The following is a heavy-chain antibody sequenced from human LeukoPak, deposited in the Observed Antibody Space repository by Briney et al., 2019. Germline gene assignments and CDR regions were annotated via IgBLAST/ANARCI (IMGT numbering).Heavy chain of an antibody. J-gene: IGHJ4*02. Sequence: PGGSLRLSCAASGFTFSSYWMHWVRQAPGKGLVCVSRVTSDGSSTSYADRVRGRFTISRDNAKNTVYLQMNSLRPEDTAVYYCARDLTGAVFDFWGQGTLVTVSS. CDR2: VTSDGSST. CDR3: ARDLTGAVFDF. V-gene: IGHV3-74*01. D-gene: IGHD1-26*01. CDR1: GFTFSSYW.